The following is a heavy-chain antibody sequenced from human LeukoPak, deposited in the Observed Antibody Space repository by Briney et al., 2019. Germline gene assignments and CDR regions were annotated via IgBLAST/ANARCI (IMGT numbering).Heavy chain of an antibody. Sequence: SETLSLTCTVSGGFISNYYWSWIRQPPGKGLEWIGYIYYSRSTNYNPSLKSRVTISVDTSKNEFSLKLSSVTAADTAVYYCARHRVGPLYGSGNSIAYWGQGTLVTVSS. V-gene: IGHV4-59*08. CDR2: IYYSRST. CDR3: ARHRVGPLYGSGNSIAY. J-gene: IGHJ4*02. D-gene: IGHD3-10*01. CDR1: GGFISNYY.